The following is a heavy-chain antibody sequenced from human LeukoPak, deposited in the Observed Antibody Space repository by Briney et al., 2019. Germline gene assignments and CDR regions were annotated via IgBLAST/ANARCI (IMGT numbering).Heavy chain of an antibody. Sequence: PSQTLSLTCTVSGGSISSGSYYWSWIRQPAGKGLEWIGRIYTSGSTNYNPSLKSRVTISVDTSKSQFSLKLSSVTAADTAIYYCARGDYYGSGNDFRFDPWGRGTLVTVSS. CDR1: GGSISSGSYY. CDR2: IYTSGST. J-gene: IGHJ5*02. CDR3: ARGDYYGSGNDFRFDP. D-gene: IGHD3-10*01. V-gene: IGHV4-61*02.